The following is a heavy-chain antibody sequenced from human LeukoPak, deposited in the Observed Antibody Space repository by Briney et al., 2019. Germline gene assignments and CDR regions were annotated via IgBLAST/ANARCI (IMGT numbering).Heavy chain of an antibody. D-gene: IGHD5-12*01. V-gene: IGHV4-34*01. CDR2: INHSGST. CDR1: GGSFSGYY. CDR3: AREGGYDLGYYFDY. J-gene: IGHJ4*02. Sequence: PSETLSLTCAVYGGSFSGYYWSWLRQPPGKGLEWIGEINHSGSTNYNPSLKSRVTISVDTSKNQFSLKLSSVTAADTAVYYCAREGGYDLGYYFDYWGQGTLVTVSS.